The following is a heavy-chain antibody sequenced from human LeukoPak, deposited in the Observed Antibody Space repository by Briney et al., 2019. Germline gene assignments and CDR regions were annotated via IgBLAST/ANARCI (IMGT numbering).Heavy chain of an antibody. J-gene: IGHJ4*02. CDR2: IIPIFGTA. CDR3: ARNPAEPYYYDSSGYYRVYFDY. CDR1: GGTFSSYA. V-gene: IGHV1-69*13. Sequence: SVNVSCKASGGTFSSYAISWVRQAPGQGLEWMGGIIPIFGTANYAQKFQGRVTITAGESTSTAYMELSSLRSEDTAVYYCARNPAEPYYYDSSGYYRVYFDYWGQGTLVTVSS. D-gene: IGHD3-22*01.